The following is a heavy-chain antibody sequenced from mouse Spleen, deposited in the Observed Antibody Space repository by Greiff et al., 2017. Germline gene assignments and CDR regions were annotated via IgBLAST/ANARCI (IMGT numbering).Heavy chain of an antibody. V-gene: IGHV1-80*01. J-gene: IGHJ2*01. CDR3: ARAGDGYLYYFDY. D-gene: IGHD2-3*01. CDR1: GYAFSSYW. CDR2: IYPGDGDT. Sequence: QVQLQQSGAELVKPGASVKISCKASGYAFSSYWMNWVKQRPGKGLEWIGQIYPGDGDTNYNGKFKGKATLTADKSSSTAYMQLSSLTSEDSAVYFCARAGDGYLYYFDYWGQGTTLTVSS.